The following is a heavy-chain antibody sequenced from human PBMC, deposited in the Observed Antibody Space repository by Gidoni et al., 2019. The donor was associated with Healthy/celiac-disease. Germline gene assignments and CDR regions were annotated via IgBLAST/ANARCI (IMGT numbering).Heavy chain of an antibody. CDR3: ARDAPTAVAGGFDY. D-gene: IGHD6-19*01. J-gene: IGHJ4*02. Sequence: QVQLVESGGGVVQPGRSLRLSCAASGFTFSSYGMHWVRQAPGKGLEWVAVIWYDGSNKYYADSVKGRFTISRDNSKNTLYLQMNSLRAEDTAVYYCARDAPTAVAGGFDYWGQGTLVTVSS. CDR1: GFTFSSYG. V-gene: IGHV3-33*01. CDR2: IWYDGSNK.